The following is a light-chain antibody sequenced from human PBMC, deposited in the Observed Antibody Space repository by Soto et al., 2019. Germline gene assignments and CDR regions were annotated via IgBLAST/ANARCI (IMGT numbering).Light chain of an antibody. CDR2: GAS. Sequence: EVVMTQSPATLSVSRGEVAALSCSASQGVGSNLTWYQQKPGQAPRLLVYGASTRATGVPARFSGSGSGTEFTLTISSLGSEDFAVYYCQQYNKWPLTFGQGTKVDI. CDR1: QGVGSN. V-gene: IGKV3-15*01. CDR3: QQYNKWPLT. J-gene: IGKJ1*01.